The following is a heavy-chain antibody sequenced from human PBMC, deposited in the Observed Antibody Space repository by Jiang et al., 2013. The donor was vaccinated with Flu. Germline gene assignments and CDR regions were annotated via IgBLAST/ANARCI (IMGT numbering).Heavy chain of an antibody. V-gene: IGHV3-23*01. D-gene: IGHD2/OR15-2a*01. CDR1: GFTFTNYD. CDR3: AKVLLYWYFDL. Sequence: ESGGGLVQPGGSLRLSCEASGFTFTNYDMSWVRQAPGKGLEWVSAISGSDGGTTYADSVKGRFTISRDDSKNTLYLQMNRLRAEDTAVYYCAKVLLYWYFDLWGRGTLVTVSS. J-gene: IGHJ2*01. CDR2: ISGSDGGT.